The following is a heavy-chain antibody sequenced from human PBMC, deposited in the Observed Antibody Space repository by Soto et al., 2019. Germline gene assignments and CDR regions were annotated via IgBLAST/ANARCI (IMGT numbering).Heavy chain of an antibody. CDR2: IYYSGNT. CDR3: ARAIFYYYYMDV. V-gene: IGHV4-31*03. CDR1: GGSISSGGYY. J-gene: IGHJ6*03. Sequence: LSLTCTVSGGSISSGGYYWSWIRQHPGKGLEWIGYIYYSGNTYYNPSLKSRLTISVDTSKNQFSLKLSSVTAADTAVYYCARAIFYYYYMDVWGQGTTVTVSS.